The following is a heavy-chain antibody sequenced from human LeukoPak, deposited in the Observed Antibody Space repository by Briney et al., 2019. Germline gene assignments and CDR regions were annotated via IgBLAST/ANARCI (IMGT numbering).Heavy chain of an antibody. Sequence: GGSLRLSCAASGFTFSSYAMSWVRQAPGKGLEWVSAISGSGGSTYYADSVKGRFTISRDNSKNTLYLQMNSLRAEDTAVYHCAKDGTYYDILRPEPYDYWGQGTLVTVSS. CDR2: ISGSGGST. D-gene: IGHD3-9*01. V-gene: IGHV3-23*01. J-gene: IGHJ4*02. CDR1: GFTFSSYA. CDR3: AKDGTYYDILRPEPYDY.